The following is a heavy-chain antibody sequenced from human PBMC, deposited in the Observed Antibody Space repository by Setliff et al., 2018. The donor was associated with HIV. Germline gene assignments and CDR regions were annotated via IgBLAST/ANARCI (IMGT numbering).Heavy chain of an antibody. CDR1: GDSITSYY. D-gene: IGHD3-22*01. Sequence: SETLSLTCTVSGDSITSYYWTWIRQPPGKGLEWIGHIYYTGSTNYNPSLKSRVTISLDTSKNQFSLNLNSVTAADTAVYYCARSKSTDYDYYDSTGGRLGAFDIWGQGTMVTVSS. CDR3: ARSKSTDYDYYDSTGGRLGAFDI. CDR2: IYYTGST. V-gene: IGHV4-59*01. J-gene: IGHJ3*02.